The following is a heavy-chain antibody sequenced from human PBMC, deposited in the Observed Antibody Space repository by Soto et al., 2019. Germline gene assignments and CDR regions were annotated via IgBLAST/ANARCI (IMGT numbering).Heavy chain of an antibody. Sequence: GESLRLSCAASGFTVNIYCVHWVRQAPGKGLEWVEELSYDGNTEYCADTVKGRFTISRDKSNKTLYLQMNSLRGEDTAVYYCARDGRVGASDCYHGFDVWGQGTTVTVSS. D-gene: IGHD1-26*01. J-gene: IGHJ6*02. CDR1: GFTVNIYC. CDR2: LSYDGNTE. CDR3: ARDGRVGASDCYHGFDV. V-gene: IGHV3-30*03.